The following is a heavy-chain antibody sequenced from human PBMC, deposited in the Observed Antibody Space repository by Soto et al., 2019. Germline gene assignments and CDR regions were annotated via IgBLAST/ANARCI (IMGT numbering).Heavy chain of an antibody. CDR3: ATGILAARLRSFAY. D-gene: IGHD6-6*01. V-gene: IGHV1-24*01. CDR1: GYTLTELS. Sequence: ASVKVSCKVSGYTLTELSMHWVRQAPGKGLEWMGGFDPEDGETIYAQKFQGRVTMTEDTSTDTACMELSSLRSEDTAVYYCATGILAARLRSFAYWGQGARVTVAS. CDR2: FDPEDGET. J-gene: IGHJ4*02.